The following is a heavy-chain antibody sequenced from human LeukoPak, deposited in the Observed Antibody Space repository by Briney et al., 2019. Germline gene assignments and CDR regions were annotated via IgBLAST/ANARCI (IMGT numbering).Heavy chain of an antibody. D-gene: IGHD6-19*01. J-gene: IGHJ5*02. CDR3: ARSGIAVAGTRGMCNWFDP. CDR1: GFTFSSYG. Sequence: KTGGSLRLSCAASGFTFSSYGMHWVRQAPGKGLEWVAVIWYDGSNKYYADSVKGRFTISRDNSKNTLYLQRNRLRAEDTAVYYCARSGIAVAGTRGMCNWFDPWGQGTLVTVSS. CDR2: IWYDGSNK. V-gene: IGHV3-33*01.